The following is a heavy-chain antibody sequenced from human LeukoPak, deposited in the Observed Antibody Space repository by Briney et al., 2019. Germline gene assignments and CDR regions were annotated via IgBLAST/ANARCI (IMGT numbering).Heavy chain of an antibody. CDR1: GFTFSSYG. CDR3: ARAYGDYSGGYFDY. CDR2: IKQDGSEK. V-gene: IGHV3-7*04. Sequence: GGSLRLSCAASGFTFSSYGMSWVRQAPGKGLEWVANIKQDGSEKYYVDSVKGRFTISRDNAKNSLYLQMNSLRAEDTAVYYCARAYGDYSGGYFDYWGQGTLVTVSS. J-gene: IGHJ4*02. D-gene: IGHD4-17*01.